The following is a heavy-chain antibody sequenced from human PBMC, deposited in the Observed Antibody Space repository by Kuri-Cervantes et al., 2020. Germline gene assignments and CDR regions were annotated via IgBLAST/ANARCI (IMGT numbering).Heavy chain of an antibody. Sequence: GGSLRLSCAASGFTFSSYGMHWVRQAPGKGLEWVAVISNDGSNKYYTDSVKGRFTISRDNSKNTLYLQMNSLRAEDTAVYYCARDRGIVGFFESGLGYWGQGTLVTVSS. CDR3: ARDRGIVGFFESGLGY. J-gene: IGHJ4*02. CDR1: GFTFSSYG. V-gene: IGHV3-30*03. CDR2: ISNDGSNK. D-gene: IGHD1-26*01.